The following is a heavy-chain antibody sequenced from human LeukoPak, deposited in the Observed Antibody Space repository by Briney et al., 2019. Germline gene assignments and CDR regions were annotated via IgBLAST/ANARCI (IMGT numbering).Heavy chain of an antibody. V-gene: IGHV4-30-2*01. CDR1: GGSTSSGGYS. CDR3: ARGDGGY. J-gene: IGHJ4*01. Sequence: SQTLSLTCAVSGGSTSSGGYSWSWIRQPPGKGLEWIGYIYHSGSTYYNPSLKSRVTISVDRSKNQFSLKLSSVTAADTAVYYCARGDGGYWGQGTLVTVSS. CDR2: IYHSGST.